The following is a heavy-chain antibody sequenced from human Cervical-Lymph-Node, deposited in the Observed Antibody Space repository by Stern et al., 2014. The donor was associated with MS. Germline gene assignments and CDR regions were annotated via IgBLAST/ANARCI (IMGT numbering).Heavy chain of an antibody. D-gene: IGHD5-18*01. V-gene: IGHV4-39*01. Sequence: QLQLQESGPGLVRPSETLSLTCTVSAGYLTSRSYYWAWLRQPPGKGLEWIGSIYYTGSTYYKPSLKRRVTTPLDPSKTRFSLTLSSVTAADTSVYYCARQAETRIQLWSLPDSVDIWGQGTMVTVSS. CDR3: ARQAETRIQLWSLPDSVDI. CDR2: IYYTGST. CDR1: AGYLTSRSYY. J-gene: IGHJ3*02.